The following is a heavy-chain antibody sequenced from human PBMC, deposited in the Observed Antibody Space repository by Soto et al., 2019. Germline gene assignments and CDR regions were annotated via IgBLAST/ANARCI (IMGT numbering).Heavy chain of an antibody. D-gene: IGHD6-19*01. V-gene: IGHV4-31*03. CDR2: IYYSGST. CDR3: ARWPNSSGWSIFDY. J-gene: IGHJ4*02. Sequence: LSLTCTVSGGSISSGGYYWSWIRQHPGKGLEWIGYIYYSGSTYYNPSLKSRVTISVDTSKNQFSLKLSSVTAADTAVYYCARWPNSSGWSIFDYWGQGTLVTVSS. CDR1: GGSISSGGYY.